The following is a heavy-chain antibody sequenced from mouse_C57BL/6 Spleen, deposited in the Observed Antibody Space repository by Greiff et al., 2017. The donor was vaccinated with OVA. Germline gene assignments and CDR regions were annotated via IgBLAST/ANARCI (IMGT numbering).Heavy chain of an antibody. CDR1: GYTFTSYW. D-gene: IGHD1-1*01. CDR3: ASITTVVAPFDY. V-gene: IGHV1-59*01. J-gene: IGHJ2*01. CDR2: IDPSDSYT. Sequence: QVQLQQPGAELVRPGTSVKLSCKATGYTFTSYWMHWVKQRPGQGLEWIGVIDPSDSYTNYNQKFKGKATLTVDTSSSTAYMQLSSLTSEDSAVYYCASITTVVAPFDYWGQGTTLTVSS.